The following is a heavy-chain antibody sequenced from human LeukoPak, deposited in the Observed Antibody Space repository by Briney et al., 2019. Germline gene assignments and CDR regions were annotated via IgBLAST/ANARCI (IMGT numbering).Heavy chain of an antibody. J-gene: IGHJ4*02. CDR2: INHSGST. Sequence: SETLSPTCAVYGGSFSGYYWSWIRQPPGKGLEWIGEINHSGSTNYNPSLKSRVTISVDTSKNQLSLKLSSVTAADTAVYYCARRIRYFDWLLYPSPFDYWGQGTLVTVSS. CDR3: ARRIRYFDWLLYPSPFDY. V-gene: IGHV4-34*01. D-gene: IGHD3-9*01. CDR1: GGSFSGYY.